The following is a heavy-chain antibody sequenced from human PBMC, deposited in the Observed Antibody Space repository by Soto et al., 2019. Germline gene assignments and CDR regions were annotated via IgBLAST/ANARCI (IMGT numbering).Heavy chain of an antibody. D-gene: IGHD2-15*01. V-gene: IGHV3-23*01. J-gene: IGHJ4*02. CDR2: VSIGGST. CDR3: AKRRGAGGHFFY. Sequence: DVQLLESGGGLVQPEGSLRLSCAASGFTFSSYAMGWVRQGPGKGLEWVAVVSIGGSTHYADSVRGRFTISRDNSKNTLCLQWNSLTAEDAAVYFCAKRRGAGGHFFYWGQGALVSVSS. CDR1: GFTFSSYA.